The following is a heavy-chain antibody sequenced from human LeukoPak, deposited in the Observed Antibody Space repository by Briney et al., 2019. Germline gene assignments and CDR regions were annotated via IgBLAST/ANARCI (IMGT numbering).Heavy chain of an antibody. CDR1: GYSISSGYY. D-gene: IGHD5-18*01. V-gene: IGHV4-38-2*01. CDR3: ARLRWFPRGYSYGYGAFDI. CDR2: IYHSGST. Sequence: PSETLSLTCAVSGYSISSGYYWGWIRQPPGKGLEWIGSIYHSGSTYYHPSLKSRVTISVDTSKNQFSLKLSSVTAADTAVYYCARLRWFPRGYSYGYGAFDIWGQGTMVTVSS. J-gene: IGHJ3*02.